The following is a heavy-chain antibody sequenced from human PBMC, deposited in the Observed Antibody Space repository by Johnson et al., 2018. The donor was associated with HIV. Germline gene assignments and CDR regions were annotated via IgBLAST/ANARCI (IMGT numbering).Heavy chain of an antibody. V-gene: IGHV3-7*05. D-gene: IGHD3-3*02. CDR2: IKQDGSER. CDR3: AAVPSVFGAFDI. CDR1: GFTFSIYW. Sequence: EVQLVESGGGLVQPGGSLKLSCAASGFTFSIYWMSWVRQAPGKGLEWVATIKQDGSERYYVDSVKDRFTISRDNGKNSLFLQMTNLRVEDTAIYYCAAVPSVFGAFDIWGQGTMVTVSS. J-gene: IGHJ3*02.